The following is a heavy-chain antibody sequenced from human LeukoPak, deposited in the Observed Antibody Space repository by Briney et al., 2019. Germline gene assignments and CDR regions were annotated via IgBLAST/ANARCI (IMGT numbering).Heavy chain of an antibody. CDR1: GFTFSSYA. CDR2: IYDSGST. J-gene: IGHJ5*02. D-gene: IGHD3-10*01. CDR3: ARHYGP. V-gene: IGHV4-39*01. Sequence: PGGSLRLSCAASGFTFSSYAMSWVRQPPGKGLEWFGSIYDSGSTYYNPSLKSRVTISVDTSKNQFSLKLNSVTAADTAVYYCARHYGPWGQGTLVTVSS.